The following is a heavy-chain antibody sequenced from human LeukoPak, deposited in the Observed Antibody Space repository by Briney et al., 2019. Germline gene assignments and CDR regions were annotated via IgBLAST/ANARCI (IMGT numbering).Heavy chain of an antibody. D-gene: IGHD3-16*01. V-gene: IGHV3-11*04. CDR1: GFTVSSNY. CDR3: ARALSLGYMDV. CDR2: ISSSGSTI. Sequence: GGSLGLSCAASGFTVSSNYMSWVRQAPGKGLEWVSYISSSGSTIYYADSVKGRFTISRDNAKNSLYLQMNSLRAEDTAVYYCARALSLGYMDVWGKGTTVTISS. J-gene: IGHJ6*03.